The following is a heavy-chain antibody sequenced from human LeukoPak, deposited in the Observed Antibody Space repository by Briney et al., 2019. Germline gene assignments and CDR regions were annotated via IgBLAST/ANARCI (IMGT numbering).Heavy chain of an antibody. D-gene: IGHD6-19*01. CDR1: GSTFSSYW. Sequence: PGGSLRLSCAASGSTFSSYWMSWVRQAPGKGLEWVANIKQDGSEKYYVDSVKGRFTISRDNAKNSLYLQMNSLRAEDTAVYYCARDLGYSSGYHYYYYYGMDVWGQGTTVTVSS. J-gene: IGHJ6*02. V-gene: IGHV3-7*03. CDR2: IKQDGSEK. CDR3: ARDLGYSSGYHYYYYYGMDV.